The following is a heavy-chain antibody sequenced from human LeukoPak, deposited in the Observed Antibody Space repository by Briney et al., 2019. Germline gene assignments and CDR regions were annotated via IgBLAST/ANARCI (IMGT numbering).Heavy chain of an antibody. CDR3: ARDSGTFYGGY. Sequence: GGSLRLSCAASGFTFSSYTMNWVRQAPGKGLEWLSSISSGSSSIYHADSVKGRFTISRDNAKNSLYLLMNSLRAEDTAVYYCARDSGTFYGGYWGQGTLVTVSS. J-gene: IGHJ4*02. CDR2: ISSGSSSI. D-gene: IGHD1-26*01. V-gene: IGHV3-48*04. CDR1: GFTFSSYT.